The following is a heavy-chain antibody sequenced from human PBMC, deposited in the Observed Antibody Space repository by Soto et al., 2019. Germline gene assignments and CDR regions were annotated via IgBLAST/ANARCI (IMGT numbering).Heavy chain of an antibody. D-gene: IGHD3-16*01. J-gene: IGHJ4*02. CDR2: IDPIYSTT. V-gene: IGHV1-69*12. Sequence: QVQLVQSGAEVKKPGSSVKVSCKASGGTFSSYAISWVRQAPGKGLDWMGVIDPIYSTTNYAQRFKGRVTINADESATTAYMNLSTLRSDATAMYYCATYREYVFHYWGRGTPVTVSS. CDR3: ATYREYVFHY. CDR1: GGTFSSYA.